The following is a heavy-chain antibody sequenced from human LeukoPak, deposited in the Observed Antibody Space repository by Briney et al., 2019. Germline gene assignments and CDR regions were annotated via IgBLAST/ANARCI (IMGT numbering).Heavy chain of an antibody. V-gene: IGHV4-34*01. CDR1: GGSFSRYY. CDR2: INHSGST. D-gene: IGHD6-19*01. J-gene: IGHJ4*02. CDR3: ARVTYSSGWYVRY. Sequence: PSETLSLTCAVYGGSFSRYYWSWIRQPPGKGLEWIGEINHSGSTNYNPSLKSRVTISVDTSKNQFSLKLSSVTAADTAVYYCARVTYSSGWYVRYWGQGTLVTVSS.